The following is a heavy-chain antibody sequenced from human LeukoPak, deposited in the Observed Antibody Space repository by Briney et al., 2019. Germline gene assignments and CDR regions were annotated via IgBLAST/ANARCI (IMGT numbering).Heavy chain of an antibody. V-gene: IGHV3-74*01. CDR3: ARDLVIVDTPGDDFDY. J-gene: IGHJ4*02. D-gene: IGHD2/OR15-2a*01. Sequence: GASLRLSCAPSGFTFSNYWMHWVRQVPGKGLVWVSRITPNGDSRSYADSVKGRFTISRDNAKDTLYLQMNSLRDEDTAVYYCARDLVIVDTPGDDFDYWGQGTLVTVSS. CDR1: GFTFSNYW. CDR2: ITPNGDSR.